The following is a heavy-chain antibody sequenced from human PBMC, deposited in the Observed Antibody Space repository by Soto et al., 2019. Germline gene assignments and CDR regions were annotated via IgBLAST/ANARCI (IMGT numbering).Heavy chain of an antibody. D-gene: IGHD2-8*01. Sequence: ETLSLTCTVSGGSISSSSYYWGWIRQPPGKGLEWIASISYSGSTYYSLSLKSRVTISVDTSKNQFSLKLTSVTAADTAVYYCARLAKGGTTYGYLDYWGQGTLVTVSS. CDR2: ISYSGST. J-gene: IGHJ4*02. V-gene: IGHV4-39*01. CDR1: GGSISSSSYY. CDR3: ARLAKGGTTYGYLDY.